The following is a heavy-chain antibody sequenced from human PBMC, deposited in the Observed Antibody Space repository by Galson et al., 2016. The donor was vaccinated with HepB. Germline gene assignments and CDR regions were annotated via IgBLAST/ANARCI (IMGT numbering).Heavy chain of an antibody. J-gene: IGHJ3*02. Sequence: LRLSCAASGFDDNSKHMNWVRQAPGKGLEGVSVINSGGSTHYADPGKGRFTISRDNSKNTLYLQMKRLRAEDTAMYYCARDRSSKRNDAFDIWGHGTMVIVSS. CDR1: GFDDNSKH. CDR3: ARDRSSKRNDAFDI. D-gene: IGHD1-1*01. CDR2: INSGGST. V-gene: IGHV3-53*01.